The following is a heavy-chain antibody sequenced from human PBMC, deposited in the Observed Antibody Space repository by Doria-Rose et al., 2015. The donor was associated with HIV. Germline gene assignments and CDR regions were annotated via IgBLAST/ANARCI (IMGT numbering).Heavy chain of an antibody. V-gene: IGHV4-4*09. CDR2: IHTSANT. J-gene: IGHJ4*02. CDR1: GSSINNYY. CDR3: ARSLRRASSHFDF. Sequence: QVQLQESGPGLVKSSETLSLTCTVSGSSINNYYWNWIRQPPGMGLEWIGYIHTSANTNYNPSLKSRVAISVAPSRSQFPRKLSSMTAADTAVYYCARSLRRASSHFDFWGQGFPVTV.